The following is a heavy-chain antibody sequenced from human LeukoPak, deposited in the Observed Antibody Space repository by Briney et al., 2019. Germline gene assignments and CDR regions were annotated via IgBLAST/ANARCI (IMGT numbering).Heavy chain of an antibody. Sequence: YWIGWVRQMPGKGLEWIGEVNHSGSTNYNPPLKSRVTISRDTSKNQFSLRLTSVTAADTAVYYCARLLGAAKTDYFDSWGQGTLVTVSS. CDR2: VNHSGST. CDR3: ARLLGAAKTDYFDS. D-gene: IGHD6-25*01. J-gene: IGHJ4*02. V-gene: IGHV4-34*01. CDR1: Y.